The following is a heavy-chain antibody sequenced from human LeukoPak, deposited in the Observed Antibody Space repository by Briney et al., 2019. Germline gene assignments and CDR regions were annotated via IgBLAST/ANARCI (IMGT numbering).Heavy chain of an antibody. D-gene: IGHD2-2*01. J-gene: IGHJ4*02. CDR1: GFTFSSYA. CDR3: ARGVVPAASIDY. CDR2: ISYDGSNK. Sequence: GGSLRLSCAASGFTFSSYAMHWVRQAPGKGLEWAAVISYDGSNKFYADSVKGRSTISRDNSKNTLFLQMNSLRAEDTAVYYCARGVVPAASIDYWGQGTLVTVSS. V-gene: IGHV3-30*01.